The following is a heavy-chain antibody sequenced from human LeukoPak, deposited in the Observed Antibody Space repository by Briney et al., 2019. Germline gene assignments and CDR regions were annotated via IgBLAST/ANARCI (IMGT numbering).Heavy chain of an antibody. Sequence: GGSLRLSCVASGFTFMTYWMSCVRQAPGKGLEWVANIEDTVCEKNYADAVKGRFTVSRDNAKTSLYLQMNSLRAEATAVYFCARDIPRGARYFDLWGHGTLVTVSS. D-gene: IGHD1-14*01. CDR1: GFTFMTYW. J-gene: IGHJ5*02. V-gene: IGHV3-7*01. CDR2: IEDTVCEK. CDR3: ARDIPRGARYFDL.